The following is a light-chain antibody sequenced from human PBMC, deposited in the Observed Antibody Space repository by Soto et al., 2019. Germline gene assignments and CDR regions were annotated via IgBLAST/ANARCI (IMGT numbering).Light chain of an antibody. CDR2: DTS. V-gene: IGKV3-11*01. J-gene: IGKJ3*01. Sequence: EIVLTQSPATLSLSPGERATLSCRASQSIGNSLAWYQHKPGQAPRLLLYDTSSRASAIPDRFSGSGSGTDFTHTSSILEPEDFAVYFCQHRSSWPPLFTFGRGTKVDLK. CDR3: QHRSSWPPLFT. CDR1: QSIGNS.